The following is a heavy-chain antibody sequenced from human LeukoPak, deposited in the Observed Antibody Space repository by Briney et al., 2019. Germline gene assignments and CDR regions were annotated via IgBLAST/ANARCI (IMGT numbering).Heavy chain of an antibody. CDR1: GGTFSSYA. J-gene: IGHJ5*02. CDR2: IIPIFGTA. D-gene: IGHD3-10*01. CDR3: ARDMDTMVRGVITNWFDP. Sequence: SVKVSCKASGGTFSSYAISWVRQAPGQGFEWMGGIIPIFGTANYAQQFQGRVTITADESTSTAYMELSSLRSEDMAVYYCARDMDTMVRGVITNWFDPWGQGTLVTVSS. V-gene: IGHV1-69*13.